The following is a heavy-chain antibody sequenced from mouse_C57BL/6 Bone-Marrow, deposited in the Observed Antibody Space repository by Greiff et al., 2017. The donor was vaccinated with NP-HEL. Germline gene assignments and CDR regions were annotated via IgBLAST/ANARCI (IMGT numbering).Heavy chain of an antibody. J-gene: IGHJ4*01. CDR1: GYTFTSYW. CDR2: IHPNSGST. V-gene: IGHV1-64*01. Sequence: QVQLKQSGAELVKPGASVKLSCKASGYTFTSYWMHWVKQRPGQGLEWIGMIHPNSGSTNYNEKFKSKATLTVDKSSSTAYMQLSSLTSEDSAVYYCAREGRIYYEAMDYWGQGTSVTVSS. D-gene: IGHD2-4*01. CDR3: AREGRIYYEAMDY.